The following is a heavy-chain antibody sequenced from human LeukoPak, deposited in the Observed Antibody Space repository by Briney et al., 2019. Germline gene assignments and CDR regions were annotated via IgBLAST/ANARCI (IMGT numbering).Heavy chain of an antibody. D-gene: IGHD2-2*01. Sequence: SETLSLTCTVSGGSLSSYYWSWIRQPPGKGLEWIGYIYTSGTTNSNPSLKSRVTISVDTSKNQFSLRLNSVTAADTAVYYCARSPPAPKEFHKWGQGTLVTVSS. V-gene: IGHV4-4*09. J-gene: IGHJ4*02. CDR2: IYTSGTT. CDR1: GGSLSSYY. CDR3: ARSPPAPKEFHK.